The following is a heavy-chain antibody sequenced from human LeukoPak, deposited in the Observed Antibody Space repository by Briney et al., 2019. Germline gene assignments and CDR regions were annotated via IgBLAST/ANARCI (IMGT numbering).Heavy chain of an antibody. V-gene: IGHV4-34*01. CDR3: ATSPGGGYSSGWLRPYYFDY. CDR1: GGSFSGYY. CDR2: INHSGST. J-gene: IGHJ4*02. Sequence: SETLSLTCAVYGGSFSGYYWSWIRQPPGKGLEWIGEINHSGSTNCNPSLKSRVTISVDTSKNQFSLKLSSVTAADTAVYYCATSPGGGYSSGWLRPYYFDYWGQGTLVTVSS. D-gene: IGHD6-19*01.